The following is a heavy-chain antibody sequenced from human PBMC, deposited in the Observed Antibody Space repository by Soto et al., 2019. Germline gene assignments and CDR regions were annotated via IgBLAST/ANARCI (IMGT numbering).Heavy chain of an antibody. CDR2: IYYSGST. J-gene: IGHJ4*02. Sequence: SETLSLTCTVSGGSVSSGSYYWSWIRQPPGKGLEWIGYIYYSGSTNYDPSLKSRVTISVDTSKNQFSLKLSSVTAADTAVYYCARGYRGYYFDYWGQGTLVTVSS. V-gene: IGHV4-61*01. CDR1: GGSVSSGSYY. D-gene: IGHD1-26*01. CDR3: ARGYRGYYFDY.